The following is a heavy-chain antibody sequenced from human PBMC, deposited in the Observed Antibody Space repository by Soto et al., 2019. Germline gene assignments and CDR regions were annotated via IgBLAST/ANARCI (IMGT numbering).Heavy chain of an antibody. V-gene: IGHV1-69*13. J-gene: IGHJ6*02. D-gene: IGHD3-3*01. CDR2: IIPIFGTA. CDR3: ARQRPQDYDFWSDYYTDYYYGMDV. CDR1: GGTFSSYA. Sequence: SVKVSCKASGGTFSSYAISWVRQAPGQGLEWMGGIIPIFGTANYAQKFQGRVTITADESTSTAYMELSSLRSEDTAVYYCARQRPQDYDFWSDYYTDYYYGMDVWGQGTTVTVSS.